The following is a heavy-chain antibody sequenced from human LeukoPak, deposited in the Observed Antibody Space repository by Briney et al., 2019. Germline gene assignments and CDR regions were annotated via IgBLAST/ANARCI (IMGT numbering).Heavy chain of an antibody. CDR1: GYTFTSYG. CDR2: ISAYNGNT. J-gene: IGHJ4*02. CDR3: ATARSGITIFGVVTQTPYYFDY. Sequence: ASVKVSCKASGYTFTSYGISWVRQAPGQGLEWMGWISAYNGNTNYAQKLQGRVTMTTDTSTSTAYMELRSLRSEDTAVYYCATARSGITIFGVVTQTPYYFDYWGQGTLVTVSS. D-gene: IGHD3-3*01. V-gene: IGHV1-18*01.